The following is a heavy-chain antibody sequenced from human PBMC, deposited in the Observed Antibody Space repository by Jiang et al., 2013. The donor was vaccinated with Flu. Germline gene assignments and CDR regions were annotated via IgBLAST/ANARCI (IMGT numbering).Heavy chain of an antibody. D-gene: IGHD6-19*01. V-gene: IGHV6-1*01. J-gene: IGHJ5*02. CDR2: TYYRSKWYN. CDR3: AREHSSGWYTDWFDP. CDR1: SSNSAA. Sequence: SSNSAAWNWIRQSPSRGLEWLGRTYYRSKWYNDYAVSVKSRITINPDTSKNQFSLQLNSVTPEDTAVYYCAREHSSGWYTDWFDPWGQGTLVTVSS.